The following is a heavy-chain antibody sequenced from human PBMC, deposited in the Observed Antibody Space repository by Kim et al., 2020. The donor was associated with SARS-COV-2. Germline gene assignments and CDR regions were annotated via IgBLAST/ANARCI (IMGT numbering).Heavy chain of an antibody. J-gene: IGHJ4*02. V-gene: IGHV3-30*02. CDR3: AKAGGGGSGSYFHYFDY. Sequence: VKGRFTISRYNSKNTLYLQMNSLRAGDTAVYYCAKAGGGGSGSYFHYFDYWGQGTLVTVSS. D-gene: IGHD3-10*01.